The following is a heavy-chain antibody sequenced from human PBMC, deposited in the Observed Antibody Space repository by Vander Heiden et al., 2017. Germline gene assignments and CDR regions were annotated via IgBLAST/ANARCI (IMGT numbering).Heavy chain of an antibody. J-gene: IGHJ4*02. D-gene: IGHD2-21*02. CDR2: ISGSGGST. CDR1: GFTFSSYA. Sequence: EVQLLESGGGLVQPGGSLRLSRAASGFTFSSYAMSWVRPAPGKGLVWVSAISGSGGSTYYADSVKGRFTISRDNSKNTLYLQMNSLRAEDTAVYYCAKRAQYCGGDCYSVSTFDYWGQGTLVTVSS. V-gene: IGHV3-23*01. CDR3: AKRAQYCGGDCYSVSTFDY.